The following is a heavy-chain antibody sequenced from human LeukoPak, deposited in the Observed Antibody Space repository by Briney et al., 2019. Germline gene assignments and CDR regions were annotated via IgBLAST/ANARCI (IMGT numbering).Heavy chain of an antibody. V-gene: IGHV4-59*01. CDR1: GGSISTYY. Sequence: SETLSLTRSVSGGSISTYYWSWIRQTPGKGLEQIGYIYNSGSTNYNPSLEGRVTMSIDTSKNQFSLKLSSATAADTAVYYCTRGGYYEPIDSWGQGTLVTVSS. J-gene: IGHJ4*02. CDR2: IYNSGST. CDR3: TRGGYYEPIDS. D-gene: IGHD3-22*01.